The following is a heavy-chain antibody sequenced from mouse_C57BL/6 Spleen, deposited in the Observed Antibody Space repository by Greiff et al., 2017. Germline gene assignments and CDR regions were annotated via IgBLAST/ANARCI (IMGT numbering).Heavy chain of an antibody. Sequence: QVQLQQSGAELVKPGASVKLSCKASGYTFTEYTIHWVKQRSGQGLEWIGWFYPGSGSIMYNEKFKDKATLTADKSSSTVYMGLSRLTSEDSAVYFCARHEDVDGSSLYAMDYWGQGTSVTVSS. CDR3: ARHEDVDGSSLYAMDY. CDR2: FYPGSGSI. J-gene: IGHJ4*01. CDR1: GYTFTEYT. D-gene: IGHD1-1*01. V-gene: IGHV1-62-2*01.